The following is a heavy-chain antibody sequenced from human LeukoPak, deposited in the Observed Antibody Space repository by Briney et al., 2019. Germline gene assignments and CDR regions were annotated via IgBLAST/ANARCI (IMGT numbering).Heavy chain of an antibody. CDR1: GYTFTGYY. Sequence: ASVKVSCKASGYTFTGYYMHWVRQAPGQGLEWMGWINPNSGGTNYAQKFQGRVTMTRDTSISTAYMELSRLRSDDTAVYYCARGGLLSYYDFWSGYPIFDYWGQGTLVTVSS. J-gene: IGHJ4*02. CDR3: ARGGLLSYYDFWSGYPIFDY. V-gene: IGHV1-2*02. D-gene: IGHD3-3*01. CDR2: INPNSGGT.